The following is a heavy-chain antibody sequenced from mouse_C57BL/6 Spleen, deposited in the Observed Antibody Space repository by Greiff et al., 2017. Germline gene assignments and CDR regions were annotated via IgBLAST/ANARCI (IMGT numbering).Heavy chain of an antibody. J-gene: IGHJ1*03. CDR1: GYTFTSYW. D-gene: IGHD1-1*01. CDR3: AEHYGISYWNFDV. CDR2: IYPGSGST. Sequence: QVQLKQPGAELVKPGASVKMSCKASGYTFTSYWITWVKQSPGQGLEWIGDIYPGSGSTNYNEKFKSKATLTVDTSSRTAYMQLSSLTSEDSAVYYDAEHYGISYWNFDVRGTGATLTVSS. V-gene: IGHV1-55*01.